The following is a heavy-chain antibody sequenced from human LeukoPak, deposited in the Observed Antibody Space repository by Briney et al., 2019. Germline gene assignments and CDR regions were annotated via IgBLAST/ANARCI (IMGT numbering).Heavy chain of an antibody. Sequence: ASVKVSCKASGYTFTSYYMHWVRQAPGQGLEWMGIINPSGGITSYAQKFQGRVTMTRDTSTSTVYMELSSLRSEDTAVYYCARVDGLTAYFDYWGQGTLVTVAS. CDR2: INPSGGIT. D-gene: IGHD3/OR15-3a*01. J-gene: IGHJ4*02. CDR3: ARVDGLTAYFDY. V-gene: IGHV1-46*01. CDR1: GYTFTSYY.